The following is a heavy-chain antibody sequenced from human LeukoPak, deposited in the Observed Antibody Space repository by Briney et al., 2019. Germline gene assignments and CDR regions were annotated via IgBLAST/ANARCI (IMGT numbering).Heavy chain of an antibody. CDR2: IYYSGST. D-gene: IGHD6-13*01. Sequence: SETLSLTCTVSGGSISSYYWSWIRQPPGKGLEWIGYIYYSGSTNYNPSLKSRVTISVDTSKNQFSLKLSSVTAADTAVYYCARESWAAAGTGESMWGQGTLATVSS. V-gene: IGHV4-59*01. J-gene: IGHJ4*02. CDR1: GGSISSYY. CDR3: ARESWAAAGTGESM.